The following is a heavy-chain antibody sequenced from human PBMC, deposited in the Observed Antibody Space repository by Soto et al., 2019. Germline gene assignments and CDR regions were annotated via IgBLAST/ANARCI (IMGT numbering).Heavy chain of an antibody. D-gene: IGHD2-8*01. V-gene: IGHV4-39*01. CDR1: GGSISSSSDY. Sequence: SETLSLTCTVSGGSISSSSDYWGWHRQPPGKGLEWIGSIYYSGSTYYNPSLKSRVTISVDTSKNQFSLKLSSVTAADTAVYYCANTPNIVLMVYAIPPLYFDYWGQGTLVTVSS. CDR3: ANTPNIVLMVYAIPPLYFDY. J-gene: IGHJ4*02. CDR2: IYYSGST.